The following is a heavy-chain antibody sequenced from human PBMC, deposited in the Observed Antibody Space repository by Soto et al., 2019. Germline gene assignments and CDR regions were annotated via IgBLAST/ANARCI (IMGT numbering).Heavy chain of an antibody. CDR3: ARDPDSGGWYRFDF. CDR1: GFTFTNYA. Sequence: QVRLVESGGGVAQPGRSLRLSCAASGFTFTNYAMHWVRPAPGKGPEWVAILSSDRLNEYYAASVKGRFTISRDNSKYPVYLQVNSLRTEDTAVYYCARDPDSGGWYRFDFCGQGTLVTVSA. D-gene: IGHD6-19*01. CDR2: LSSDRLNE. J-gene: IGHJ4*02. V-gene: IGHV3-30-3*01.